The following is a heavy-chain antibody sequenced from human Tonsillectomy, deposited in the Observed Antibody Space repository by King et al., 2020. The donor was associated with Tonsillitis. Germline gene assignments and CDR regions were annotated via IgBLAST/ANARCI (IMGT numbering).Heavy chain of an antibody. V-gene: IGHV3-73*02. CDR3: ISSPGGAFDI. J-gene: IGHJ3*02. CDR1: GFTFSGSA. D-gene: IGHD3-16*01. Sequence: VQLVESGGGLVQPGGSLKLSCAASGFTFSGSAMHWVLQASGKGLEWVGRIRSKANSYATAYAASVKGRFTISRDDSKNTAYLQMNSLKTEDTAVYYCISSPGGAFDIWGQGTMVTVSS. CDR2: IRSKANSYAT.